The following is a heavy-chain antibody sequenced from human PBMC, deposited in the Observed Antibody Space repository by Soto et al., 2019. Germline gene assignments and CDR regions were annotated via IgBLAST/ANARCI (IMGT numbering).Heavy chain of an antibody. CDR3: ANAPKRILAASLDF. V-gene: IGHV3-30*18. CDR2: ASYDGSET. D-gene: IGHD2-15*01. J-gene: IGHJ4*02. Sequence: GGSLRLSCAASGFDFSSYGIHWVRQAPGRGLEWVAAASYDGSETYYADSAKGRFTVSKEISKNTVFLQMNALRHEDTAVYYCANAPKRILAASLDFWGQGTPVTVS. CDR1: GFDFSSYG.